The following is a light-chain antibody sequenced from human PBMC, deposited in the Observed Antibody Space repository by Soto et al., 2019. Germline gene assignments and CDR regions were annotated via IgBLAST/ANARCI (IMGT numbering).Light chain of an antibody. Sequence: EIVLTQSPGTLTLSPGERATLSCRASQSLSSNNLAWYQQRPGQAPRLLIYAAASRAAGVPDRCSGSGSGTDFSLTITRLEPEDFAVYYCQQYVTSSPRTFGQGTKVEIK. J-gene: IGKJ1*01. CDR3: QQYVTSSPRT. V-gene: IGKV3-20*01. CDR1: QSLSSNN. CDR2: AAA.